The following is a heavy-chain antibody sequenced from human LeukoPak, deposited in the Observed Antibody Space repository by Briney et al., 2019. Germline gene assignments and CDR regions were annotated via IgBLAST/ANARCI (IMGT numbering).Heavy chain of an antibody. V-gene: IGHV3-49*04. CDR2: IRSKAYGGAT. Sequence: GGSLRLSCTASGFTFGDYAMSWVRQAPGKGLEWVGFIRSKAYGGATEYAASVKGRFTISRDDSKSIAYLQMNSLKTEDTAVYYCTRDGAPTYYDSSGYYSWGQGTLVTVSS. CDR1: GFTFGDYA. CDR3: TRDGAPTYYDSSGYYS. J-gene: IGHJ4*02. D-gene: IGHD3-22*01.